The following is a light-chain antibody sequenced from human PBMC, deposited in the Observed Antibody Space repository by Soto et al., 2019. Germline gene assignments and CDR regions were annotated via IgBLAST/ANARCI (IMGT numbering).Light chain of an antibody. V-gene: IGLV2-14*03. CDR3: NSYTSASTYV. J-gene: IGLJ1*01. CDR1: GSDIGSYNY. CDR2: DVT. Sequence: QSVLTQPASVSGSPGQSITISCTGNGSDIGSYNYVSWHQHHPGKVPKFIIYDVTNRPSGVSDRFSGSKSGNTASLTISGLQAEDEADYYCNSYTSASTYVFGTGTKVTVL.